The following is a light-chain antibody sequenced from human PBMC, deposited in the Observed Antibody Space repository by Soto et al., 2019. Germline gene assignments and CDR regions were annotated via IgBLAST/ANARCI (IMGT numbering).Light chain of an antibody. J-gene: IGKJ5*01. CDR3: QQRSNWPPGIP. V-gene: IGKV3-11*01. Sequence: DIVLTPSPATLSLSPGEKPTSSCRAIKSVSNYLAWSQQKPGQAPTLLIYDASNRATGIPARFGGSGSGTDFTLTISSLEPEYFAVYFCQQRSNWPPGIPFGQGTRLEIK. CDR1: KSVSNY. CDR2: DAS.